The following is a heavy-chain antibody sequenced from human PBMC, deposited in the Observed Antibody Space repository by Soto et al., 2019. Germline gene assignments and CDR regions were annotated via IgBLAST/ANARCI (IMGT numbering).Heavy chain of an antibody. J-gene: IGHJ4*02. CDR2: TYYRSNWRH. CDR1: GYSVSSNTAA. Sequence: PSHTLSLTCAISGYSVSSNTAAWNLIRSSPSRGLEWLGRTYYRSNWRHDYAVSVKSRITVNPDTSKNHFSLQLNSVTPDDTAVYYCARGVAGSGFDLWGQGTLVTVS. V-gene: IGHV6-1*01. CDR3: ARGVAGSGFDL. D-gene: IGHD6-19*01.